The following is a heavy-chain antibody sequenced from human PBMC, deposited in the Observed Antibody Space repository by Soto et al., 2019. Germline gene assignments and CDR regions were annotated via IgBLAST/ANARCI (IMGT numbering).Heavy chain of an antibody. Sequence: GGSLRLCCAASGYTFSTYAMHWVRQAPGKGLEYVSVINSNGGSTFYANSVKGRFTISRDNSKNTLYLQMGSLRVEDTGVYYCARAPGYSGHDALAYWGQGTLVTVSS. CDR1: GYTFSTYA. D-gene: IGHD5-12*01. CDR2: INSNGGST. J-gene: IGHJ4*02. CDR3: ARAPGYSGHDALAY. V-gene: IGHV3-64*01.